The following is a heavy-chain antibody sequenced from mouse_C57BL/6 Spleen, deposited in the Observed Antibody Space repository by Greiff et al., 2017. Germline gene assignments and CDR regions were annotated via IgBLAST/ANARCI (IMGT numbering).Heavy chain of an antibody. Sequence: QVQLQQSGAELVKPGASVKLSCKASGYTFTSYWMHWVKQTPGQGLEWIGYINAGSGYTKYNQKFKDKATLTADKSSSTAYMQLSSLTYEDSADYYCAEIWDDYYAMDYWGQGTSVTVSS. CDR3: AEIWDDYYAMDY. V-gene: IGHV1-7*01. D-gene: IGHD4-1*01. J-gene: IGHJ4*01. CDR1: GYTFTSYW. CDR2: INAGSGYT.